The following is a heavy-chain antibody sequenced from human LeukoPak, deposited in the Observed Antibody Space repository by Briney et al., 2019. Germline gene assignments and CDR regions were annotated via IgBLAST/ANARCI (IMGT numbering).Heavy chain of an antibody. CDR3: ARAPGAAID. D-gene: IGHD2-2*01. J-gene: IGHJ4*02. Sequence: PSETLSLTCTVSGGSISSYYWSWIRQPPGKGLEWIGEINHSGSTNYNPSLKSRVSISVDTSKNQFSLKLNSVTAAVTAVYYCARAPGAAIDWGQGTLVTVSS. V-gene: IGHV4-34*01. CDR1: GGSISSYY. CDR2: INHSGST.